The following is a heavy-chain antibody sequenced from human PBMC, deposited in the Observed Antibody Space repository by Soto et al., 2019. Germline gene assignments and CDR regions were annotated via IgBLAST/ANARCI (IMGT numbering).Heavy chain of an antibody. CDR2: IYYSGST. J-gene: IGHJ5*02. D-gene: IGHD2-21*02. CDR3: ARAQLVTGVPWFDP. Sequence: QVQLQESGPGLVKPSETLSLTCTVSGGSISSYYWSWIRQPPGKGLEWIGYIYYSGSTNYNPSLTSRVTISVDTSKNQFSLKLSSVTAADTAVYYCARAQLVTGVPWFDPWGQGTLVTVSS. V-gene: IGHV4-59*01. CDR1: GGSISSYY.